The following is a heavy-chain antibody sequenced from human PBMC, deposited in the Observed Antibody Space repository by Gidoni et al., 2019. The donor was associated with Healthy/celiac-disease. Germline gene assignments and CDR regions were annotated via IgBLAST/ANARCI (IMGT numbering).Heavy chain of an antibody. Sequence: QVQLVASGGGVVQPGRSLRLSCAAPGFTFSCYGMHWVRQAPGKGLEWGAVIWYDGSNKDYADSVKGRFTISRDNSKNTLYLQMNSLRAEDTAVYYCARDEDYYDSSGSYGMDVWGQGTTVTVSS. J-gene: IGHJ6*02. CDR2: IWYDGSNK. D-gene: IGHD3-22*01. V-gene: IGHV3-33*01. CDR1: GFTFSCYG. CDR3: ARDEDYYDSSGSYGMDV.